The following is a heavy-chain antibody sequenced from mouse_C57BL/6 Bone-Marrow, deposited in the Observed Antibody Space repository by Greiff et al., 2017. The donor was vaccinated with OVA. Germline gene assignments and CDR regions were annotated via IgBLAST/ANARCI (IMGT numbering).Heavy chain of an antibody. J-gene: IGHJ1*03. V-gene: IGHV14-4*01. CDR3: TGTTGVARGGDWYFDG. D-gene: IGHD1-1*01. CDR2: IDPANGDT. Sequence: EVQLQQSGAELVRPGASVKLSCTASGFNIKDDYMHWVKQRPEQGLEWIGWIDPANGDTEYASKFQGKATITADTSSNTAYLQLSSLTSEETAVEYCTGTTGVARGGDWYFDGWGTGTTVTVSA. CDR1: GFNIKDDY.